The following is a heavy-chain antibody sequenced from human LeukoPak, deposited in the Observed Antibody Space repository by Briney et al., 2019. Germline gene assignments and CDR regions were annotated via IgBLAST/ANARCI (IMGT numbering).Heavy chain of an antibody. D-gene: IGHD3-22*01. V-gene: IGHV3-30*18. J-gene: IGHJ6*02. CDR3: AKDKRNYYDSSGYYPVYYYYGMDV. Sequence: GRSLRLSCAASGFTFSSYGMHWVRQAPGKGLERVAVISYDGSNKYYADSVKGRFTISRDNSKNTLYLQMNSLRAEDTAVYYCAKDKRNYYDSSGYYPVYYYYGMDVWGQGTTVTVSS. CDR1: GFTFSSYG. CDR2: ISYDGSNK.